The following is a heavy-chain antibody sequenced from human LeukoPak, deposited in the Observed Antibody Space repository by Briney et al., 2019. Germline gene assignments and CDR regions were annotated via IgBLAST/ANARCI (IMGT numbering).Heavy chain of an antibody. D-gene: IGHD2-21*02. CDR2: ILHSGST. Sequence: PSETLSLTCTVSGYSISSGCYWGWIRQPPGKGLEWIGSILHSGSTYYTPSLKSRVTISLDTSNNQFALKLSSVTAADTAVYYCARELVTSGRYFDYWGQGTLVTASS. V-gene: IGHV4-38-2*02. J-gene: IGHJ4*02. CDR3: ARELVTSGRYFDY. CDR1: GYSISSGCY.